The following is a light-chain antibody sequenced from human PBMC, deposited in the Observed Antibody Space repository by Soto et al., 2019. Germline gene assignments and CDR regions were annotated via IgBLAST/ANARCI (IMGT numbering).Light chain of an antibody. CDR1: QSISSY. Sequence: QMTQSPYYLSASVGDRVTITCRASQSISSYLNWYQQEPGKAPKLLISAASSLQSGVPSRFSGSGSGTDFTLTISSRKPEDFATYYCHLSYITPITVGQGTRLEI. CDR3: HLSYITPIT. CDR2: AAS. J-gene: IGKJ5*01. V-gene: IGKV1-39*01.